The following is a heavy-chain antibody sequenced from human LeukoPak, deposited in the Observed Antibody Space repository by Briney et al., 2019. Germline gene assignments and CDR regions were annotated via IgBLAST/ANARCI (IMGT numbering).Heavy chain of an antibody. CDR3: ARMERKFSEWLVLPSYYFDY. Sequence: PSETLSLTCTVSGYSISSGYYWGWIRPPPGKGLEWIGSIYHSGSTYYNPSLKSRVTISVDTSKNQFSLKLSSVTAADTAVYYCARMERKFSEWLVLPSYYFDYWGQGTLVTVSS. V-gene: IGHV4-38-2*02. CDR1: GYSISSGYY. CDR2: IYHSGST. D-gene: IGHD3-3*01. J-gene: IGHJ4*02.